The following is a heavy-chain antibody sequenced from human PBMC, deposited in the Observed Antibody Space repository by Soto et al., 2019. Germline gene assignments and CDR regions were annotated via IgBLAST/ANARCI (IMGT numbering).Heavy chain of an antibody. CDR1: AGSITTSY. V-gene: IGHV4-59*01. Sequence: PSETLSLTCTVSAGSITTSYWSWIRQPVGKALEWIGYISYRVSTNYNPSLKSRLTISIDTSKSQISLKLTSMTTAYTSVYYCASSGIVGREVNTWFDPWGQGTMVTVSS. D-gene: IGHD3-22*01. CDR3: ASSGIVGREVNTWFDP. CDR2: ISYRVST. J-gene: IGHJ5*02.